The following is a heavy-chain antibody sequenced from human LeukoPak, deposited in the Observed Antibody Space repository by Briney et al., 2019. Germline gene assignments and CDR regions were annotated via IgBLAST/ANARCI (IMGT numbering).Heavy chain of an antibody. Sequence: GGSLRLSCAASGFTFNIYAMHWVRQAPGKGLEWVAVISYDESDKYYADSVKGRFTISRDNAKNSLYLQMNSLRAEDTAVYYCARELTNYYDSSGYLFNYYYYKDVWGKGTTVTVSS. V-gene: IGHV3-30*04. D-gene: IGHD3-22*01. CDR1: GFTFNIYA. J-gene: IGHJ6*03. CDR3: ARELTNYYDSSGYLFNYYYYKDV. CDR2: ISYDESDK.